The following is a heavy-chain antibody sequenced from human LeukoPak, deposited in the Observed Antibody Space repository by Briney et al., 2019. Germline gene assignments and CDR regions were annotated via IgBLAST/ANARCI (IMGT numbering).Heavy chain of an antibody. CDR1: GFTFSSYW. CDR2: INTDGSST. Sequence: GGSLRLSCAASGFTFSSYWMHWVRQAPGKGLLWVSRINTDGSSTSYADSVRGRFTISRDNAKNTLYLQMNSLRAEDTAVYYCAVGTDFSVYYYYMDVWGKGTTVTVSS. J-gene: IGHJ6*03. D-gene: IGHD3-3*01. V-gene: IGHV3-74*01. CDR3: AVGTDFSVYYYYMDV.